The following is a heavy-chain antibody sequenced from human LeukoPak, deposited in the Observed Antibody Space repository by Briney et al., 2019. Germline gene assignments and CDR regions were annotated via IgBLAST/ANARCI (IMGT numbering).Heavy chain of an antibody. D-gene: IGHD3-22*01. CDR1: GGSISNYY. CDR3: ARETEPSSGHFRLGAYAFDI. Sequence: SETLSLTCTVSGGSISNYYWSWIRQPPGKGLEWIGYVYYSGSTSYNPSLKSRVTISLDTSKNQFSLRLNSVTAADTAVYYCARETEPSSGHFRLGAYAFDIWGQGTMVTVSS. J-gene: IGHJ3*02. CDR2: VYYSGST. V-gene: IGHV4-59*01.